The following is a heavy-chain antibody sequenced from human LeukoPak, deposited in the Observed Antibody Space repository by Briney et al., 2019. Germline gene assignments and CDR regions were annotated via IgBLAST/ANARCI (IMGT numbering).Heavy chain of an antibody. V-gene: IGHV4-59*11. Sequence: SETLSLTCTVSGGSISSHYWSWIRQPPGEGLEWIGYIYHSGSANYNPSLKSRVTISVDTSKNQFSLELRSVTAEDTAVYYCARGGYNWNHPPKTDYNWFDPWGQGTLVTVSS. D-gene: IGHD1-14*01. CDR1: GGSISSHY. J-gene: IGHJ5*02. CDR2: IYHSGSA. CDR3: ARGGYNWNHPPKTDYNWFDP.